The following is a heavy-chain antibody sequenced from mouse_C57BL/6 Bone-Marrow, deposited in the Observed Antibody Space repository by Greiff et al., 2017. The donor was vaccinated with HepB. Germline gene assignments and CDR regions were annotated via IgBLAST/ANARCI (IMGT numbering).Heavy chain of an antibody. V-gene: IGHV3-6*01. Sequence: VQLQQSGPGLVKPSQSLSLTCSVTGYSITSGYYWNWIRQFPGNKLEWMGYISYDGSNNYNPSLKNRISITRDTSKNQFFLKLNSVTTEDTATYYCARGGYGSDWYFDVWGTGTTVTVSS. CDR2: ISYDGSN. J-gene: IGHJ1*03. CDR3: ARGGYGSDWYFDV. D-gene: IGHD1-1*01. CDR1: GYSITSGYY.